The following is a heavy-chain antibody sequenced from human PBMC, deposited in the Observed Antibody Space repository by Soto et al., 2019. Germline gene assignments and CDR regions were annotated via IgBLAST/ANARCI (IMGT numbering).Heavy chain of an antibody. Sequence: GSGPTLVNPTETLTLTCTVSGFSLSNARMGVSWIRQPPGKALEWLAHIFSNDEKSYSTSLKSRLTISKDTSKSQVVLTMTNMGPVDTATYYCARRGSDVDTAMANNWFDPWGQGTLVTSPQ. CDR3: ARRGSDVDTAMANNWFDP. CDR1: GFSLSNARMG. CDR2: IFSNDEK. D-gene: IGHD5-18*01. V-gene: IGHV2-26*01. J-gene: IGHJ5*02.